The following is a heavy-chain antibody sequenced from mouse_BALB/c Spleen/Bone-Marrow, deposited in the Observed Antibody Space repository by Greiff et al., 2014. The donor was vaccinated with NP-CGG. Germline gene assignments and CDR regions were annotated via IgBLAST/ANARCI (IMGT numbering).Heavy chain of an antibody. V-gene: IGHV14-3*02. D-gene: IGHD1-2*01. J-gene: IGHJ4*01. CDR3: AGITTAAYYVMDY. CDR2: IDPANGNT. CDR1: GFNIEGTY. Sequence: EVQLQESGAELVKPGASVKLSCTASGFNIEGTYMHWVKQRPEQGLEWIGRIDPANGNTKYDPKFQGKATITADTSSNKAYLQLSRLTSEALAVYYCAGITTAAYYVMDYWGQGTSVTGSS.